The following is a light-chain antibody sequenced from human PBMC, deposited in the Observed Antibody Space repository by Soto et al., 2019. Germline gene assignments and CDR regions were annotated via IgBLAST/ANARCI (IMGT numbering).Light chain of an antibody. Sequence: QSVLTQPASVSGSPGQSITISCTGTSSDVGGYNYVSWYQQYPGKAPKLMIYDVSNRPSGVSNRFSGSESGNTASLTISGLQAEDEADYYCSSYTSSSAVVFGGGTKVTVL. J-gene: IGLJ3*02. CDR2: DVS. CDR3: SSYTSSSAVV. V-gene: IGLV2-14*01. CDR1: SSDVGGYNY.